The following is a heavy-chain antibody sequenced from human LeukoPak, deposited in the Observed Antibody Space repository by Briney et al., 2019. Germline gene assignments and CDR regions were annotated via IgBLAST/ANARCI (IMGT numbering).Heavy chain of an antibody. CDR1: GGSISSSSYY. D-gene: IGHD3/OR15-3a*01. CDR3: ATLLDPTGWFDP. Sequence: SETLSLTCTVSGGSISSSSYYWGWIRQPPGKGLEWIGSIYYSGSTYYNPSLKSRVTISVNTSTNQFSLKLSSVSAADTAVYYCATLLDPTGWFDPWGQGTLVTVSS. CDR2: IYYSGST. J-gene: IGHJ5*02. V-gene: IGHV4-39*01.